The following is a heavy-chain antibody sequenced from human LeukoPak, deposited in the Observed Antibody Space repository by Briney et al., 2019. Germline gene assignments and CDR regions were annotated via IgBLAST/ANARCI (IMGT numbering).Heavy chain of an antibody. J-gene: IGHJ6*04. CDR3: AELGITMIGGV. D-gene: IGHD3-10*02. V-gene: IGHV3-48*03. CDR1: RFTFSTYA. Sequence: GGSLRLSCAASRFTFSTYAMHWVRQAPGKGLEWVSYISSSGSTIYYADSVKGRFTISRDNAKNSLYLQMDSLRAEDTAVYYCAELGITMIGGVGGKGTTVTISS. CDR2: ISSSGSTI.